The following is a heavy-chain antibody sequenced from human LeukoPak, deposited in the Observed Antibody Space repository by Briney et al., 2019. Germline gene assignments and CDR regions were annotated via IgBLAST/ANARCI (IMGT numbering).Heavy chain of an antibody. J-gene: IGHJ3*02. CDR1: GGSFSDYQ. V-gene: IGHV4-34*01. CDR2: ISHSGTT. D-gene: IGHD3-16*01. Sequence: SETLSLTCAVSGGSFSDYQWNWIRQSPGKGLEWLGEISHSGTTTYNPSLKSRVTISVDTSKNQFSLKLRSVTAADTAVYYCARGLVWRFLLDSRGDSFGIWGQGTTITVSS. CDR3: ARGLVWRFLLDSRGDSFGI.